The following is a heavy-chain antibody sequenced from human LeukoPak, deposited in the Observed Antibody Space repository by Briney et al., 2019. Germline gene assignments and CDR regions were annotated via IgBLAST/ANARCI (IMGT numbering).Heavy chain of an antibody. CDR1: GFTFNNYA. CDR2: INSNGGST. Sequence: PVGSLRLSCAASGFTFNNYAMHWVRQAPGKGLEYVSAINSNGGSTYYASSVKGRFTISRDNSKNTLYLQMGSLRAEDMAVYYCARDRWGCSSTSCYDFGYWGQGTLVTVSS. V-gene: IGHV3-64*01. J-gene: IGHJ4*02. CDR3: ARDRWGCSSTSCYDFGY. D-gene: IGHD2-2*01.